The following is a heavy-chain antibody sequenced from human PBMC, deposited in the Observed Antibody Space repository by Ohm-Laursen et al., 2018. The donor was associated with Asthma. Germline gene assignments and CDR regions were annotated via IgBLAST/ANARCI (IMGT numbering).Heavy chain of an antibody. CDR2: ISSSRSSI. J-gene: IGHJ5*02. CDR1: GFTFSSYS. V-gene: IGHV3-48*02. CDR3: ARVSWSSGHLSLYWFDP. Sequence: GSLRLSCSASGFTFSSYSMNWVRQAPGKGLEWISYISSSRSSIYYAESVKGRFTISRDNAKNSLYLQMNSLRDEDTAVYYCARVSWSSGHLSLYWFDPWGQGTLVTVSS. D-gene: IGHD6-19*01.